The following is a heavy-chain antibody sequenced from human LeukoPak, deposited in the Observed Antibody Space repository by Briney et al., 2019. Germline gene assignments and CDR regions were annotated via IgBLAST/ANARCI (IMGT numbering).Heavy chain of an antibody. D-gene: IGHD1-26*01. CDR2: ISGSGGST. CDR3: ARALGSPLDY. Sequence: GGSLRLSCAASGFTFSSYAMSWVRQAPGKGLEWVSAISGSGGSTYYADSVKGRFTISRDNAKNTVYLQMNSLRAEDTAVYYCARALGSPLDYWGQGTLLIVSS. V-gene: IGHV3-23*01. CDR1: GFTFSSYA. J-gene: IGHJ4*02.